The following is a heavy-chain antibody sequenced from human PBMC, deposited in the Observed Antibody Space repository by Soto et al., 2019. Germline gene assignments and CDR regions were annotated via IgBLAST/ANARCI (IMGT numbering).Heavy chain of an antibody. CDR1: GYTFTGYY. J-gene: IGHJ3*02. D-gene: IGHD3-22*01. CDR3: ARDKSNDSSGYYYLSPEAFDI. V-gene: IGHV1-46*03. Sequence: ASVKVSCKASGYTFTGYYMHWVRQAPGQGLEWMGIINPSGGSTSYAQKFQGRVTMTRDTSTSTVYMELSSLRSEDTAVYYCARDKSNDSSGYYYLSPEAFDIWGQGTMVTVSS. CDR2: INPSGGST.